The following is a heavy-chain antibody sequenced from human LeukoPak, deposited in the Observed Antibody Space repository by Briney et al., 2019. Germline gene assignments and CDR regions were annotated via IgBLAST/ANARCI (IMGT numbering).Heavy chain of an antibody. CDR2: IYHSGTT. CDR3: ARDQPYMDV. Sequence: SETLSLTCTVSGYSLSSGYYWGWIRQPPGKGLEWIGSIYHSGTTYYNPSLKSRVTLSVDTSKNQFSLKLNSVTAADTAVYYCARDQPYMDVWGKGTTVTVSS. CDR1: GYSLSSGYY. J-gene: IGHJ6*03. V-gene: IGHV4-38-2*02.